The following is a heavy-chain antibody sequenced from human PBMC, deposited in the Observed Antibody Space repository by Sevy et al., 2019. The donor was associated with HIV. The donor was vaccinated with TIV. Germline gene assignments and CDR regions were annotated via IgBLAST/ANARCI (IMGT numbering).Heavy chain of an antibody. CDR2: IYYSGST. CDR1: GGSISSYY. J-gene: IGHJ4*02. CDR3: ARGDNYYGSRTFDY. V-gene: IGHV4-59*01. Sequence: SETLSLTCTVSGGSISSYYWSWIRQPPGKGLEWIGYIYYSGSTNYTPSLKSRVTISVDTSKNQFSLKLSSVTAADTAVYYCARGDNYYGSRTFDYWGQGTLVTVSS. D-gene: IGHD3-10*01.